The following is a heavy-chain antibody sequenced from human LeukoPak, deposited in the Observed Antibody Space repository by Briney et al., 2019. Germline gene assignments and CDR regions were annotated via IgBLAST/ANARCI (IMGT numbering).Heavy chain of an antibody. CDR2: IYYSGST. J-gene: IGHJ3*02. D-gene: IGHD5-12*01. V-gene: IGHV4-59*08. CDR1: GGSISSYY. Sequence: PSETLSLTCTVSGGSISSYYWSWIRQPPGKGLEWIGYIYYSGSTNYNPSLKSRVTISVDTSKNQFSLKLSSVTAADTAVYYCARSSRWLPPLDAFDIWGPGTMVTVSS. CDR3: ARSSRWLPPLDAFDI.